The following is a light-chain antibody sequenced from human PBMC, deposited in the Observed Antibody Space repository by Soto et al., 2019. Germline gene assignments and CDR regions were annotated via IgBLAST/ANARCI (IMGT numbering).Light chain of an antibody. CDR3: QAWASNSAAYV. CDR1: NIGTKS. Sequence: SYELTQSPSVSVAPGKTARITCGGNNIGTKSVHWYHQKPGQAPVLVIYYDGDRPSGIPERFSGSNSGNTATLTISRVEAGDEADYYCQAWASNSAAYVFGTGTKLTVL. CDR2: YDG. J-gene: IGLJ1*01. V-gene: IGLV3-21*04.